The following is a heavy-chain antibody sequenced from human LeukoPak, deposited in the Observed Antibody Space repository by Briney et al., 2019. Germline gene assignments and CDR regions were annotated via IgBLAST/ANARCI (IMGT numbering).Heavy chain of an antibody. J-gene: IGHJ4*02. CDR3: VRVRHYYGSGPPGY. CDR2: ITGSGGST. V-gene: IGHV3-23*01. D-gene: IGHD3-10*01. CDR1: GFTFSSYA. Sequence: PGGSLRLSCAASGFTFSSYAMSWVRQAPGKGLEWVSAITGSGGSTYYADSVKGRFTISRDNAKNSLYLQMNSLRAEDTAVYYCVRVRHYYGSGPPGYWGQGTLVTVSS.